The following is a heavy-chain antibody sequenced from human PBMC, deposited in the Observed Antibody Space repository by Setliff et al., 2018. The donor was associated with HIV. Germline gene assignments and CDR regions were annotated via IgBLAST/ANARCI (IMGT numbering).Heavy chain of an antibody. CDR3: AREARYQDRYYYYMDV. V-gene: IGHV1-46*03. J-gene: IGHJ6*03. CDR1: GYTFTRYY. Sequence: ASVKVSCKASGYTFTRYYMHWVRQAPGQGLEWMGMINPSGGSTTYAQKFQGRVTMTRDTSASTVYMELSSLRSEDTAVYYCAREARYQDRYYYYMDVWGKGTTVTVSS. D-gene: IGHD1-20*01. CDR2: INPSGGST.